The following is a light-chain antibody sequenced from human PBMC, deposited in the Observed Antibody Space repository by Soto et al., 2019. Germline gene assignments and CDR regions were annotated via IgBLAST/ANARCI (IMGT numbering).Light chain of an antibody. J-gene: IGKJ1*01. CDR2: AAS. CDR1: QSIGSY. Sequence: DIALTQSPASLPASLGDIITITCRASQSIGSYLNWYQQKLGRAPNLLISAASSLQTGVPSRFSGGGTGTDFTLNITSLQTEDFATYFCQQSYAPPWTFGQGTKVEFK. V-gene: IGKV1-39*01. CDR3: QQSYAPPWT.